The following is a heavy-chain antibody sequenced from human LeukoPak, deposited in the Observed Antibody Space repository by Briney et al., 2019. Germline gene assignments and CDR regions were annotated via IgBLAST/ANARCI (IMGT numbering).Heavy chain of an antibody. CDR2: IWYDGSNK. Sequence: GGSLRLSCAASGFTFSSYGMHWVRQAPGKGLEGVAVIWYDGSNKYYADSVKGRFTISRDNSKNTLYLQMNSLRAEDAAVYYCARDGYYDFWSGYYWRGNWFDPWGQGTLVTVSS. V-gene: IGHV3-33*01. D-gene: IGHD3-3*01. J-gene: IGHJ5*02. CDR3: ARDGYYDFWSGYYWRGNWFDP. CDR1: GFTFSSYG.